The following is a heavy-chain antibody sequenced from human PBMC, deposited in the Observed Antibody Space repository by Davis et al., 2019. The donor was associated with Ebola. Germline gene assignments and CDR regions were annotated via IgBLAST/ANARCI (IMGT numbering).Heavy chain of an antibody. V-gene: IGHV3-48*03. CDR1: GFTFSNYK. CDR2: ISRGGNTI. D-gene: IGHD5-24*01. CDR3: ARDSLRDGYPELDY. Sequence: GESLKISCAASGFTFSNYKMNWVRQAPWKGLEWSSYISRGGNTIYYADSVKGRFTLSRDNAKDSLYLQMNSLGAEDTAVYYCARDSLRDGYPELDYWGQGTLVTVSS. J-gene: IGHJ4*02.